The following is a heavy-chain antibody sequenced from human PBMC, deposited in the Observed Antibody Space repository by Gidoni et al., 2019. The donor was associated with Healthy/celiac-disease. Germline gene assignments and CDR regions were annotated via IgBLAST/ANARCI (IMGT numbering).Heavy chain of an antibody. CDR3: ARLQQGIWYFDL. Sequence: QLQLQVSGPGLVKPSEPLSLTCTVSGGPISSISYYWGWIRQPPGKGLEWIGSIYYSGSTYYNASLKSRVTISVDTSKNQFSLKLSAVTAADTAVYYCARLQQGIWYFDLWGRGTLVTVSS. CDR2: IYYSGST. D-gene: IGHD5-18*01. J-gene: IGHJ2*01. CDR1: GGPISSISYY. V-gene: IGHV4-39*01.